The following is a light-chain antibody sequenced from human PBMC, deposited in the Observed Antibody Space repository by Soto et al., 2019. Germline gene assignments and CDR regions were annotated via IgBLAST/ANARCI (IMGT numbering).Light chain of an antibody. Sequence: ELVCKTSPANMSFSPVEISPLSVMSSQSVNSDLAWFQQKPGQAHRLLIYDASNRATGIPPRFSGSGSGTDFTLTISRLEPEDFAVYYCQQRSNWPQITGGKGPRREIK. CDR3: QQRSNWPQIT. J-gene: IGKJ5*01. V-gene: IGKV3-11*01. CDR2: DAS. CDR1: QSVNSD.